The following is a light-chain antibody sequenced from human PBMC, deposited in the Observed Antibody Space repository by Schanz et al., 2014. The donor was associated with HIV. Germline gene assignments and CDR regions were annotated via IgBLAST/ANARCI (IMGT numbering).Light chain of an antibody. CDR3: CSYAGGNNYV. V-gene: IGLV2-14*03. CDR1: SSDVGADNS. Sequence: QSALTQPASVSGSPGQSITISCTGTSSDVGADNSVSWYQQHPGRAPRLLVYDVTYRPSGVSNRFSGSKSGNTASLTISGLQAEDEADYYCCSYAGGNNYVFGSGTKLTVL. J-gene: IGLJ1*01. CDR2: DVT.